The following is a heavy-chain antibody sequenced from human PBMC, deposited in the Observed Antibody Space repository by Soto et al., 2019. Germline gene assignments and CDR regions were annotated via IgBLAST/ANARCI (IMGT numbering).Heavy chain of an antibody. J-gene: IGHJ4*02. CDR2: INPSGGGT. V-gene: IGHV1-46*01. CDR3: ARRPYNWNDPSYYFDY. CDR1: GYTFISYY. Sequence: ASVKVSCKASGYTFISYYIHWVRQAPGQGLEWMGIINPSGGGTSYAQKFQGRVTMTRDTSTSTVYMELSSLRPEDTAVYYCARRPYNWNDPSYYFDYWGQGTLVTVSS. D-gene: IGHD1-20*01.